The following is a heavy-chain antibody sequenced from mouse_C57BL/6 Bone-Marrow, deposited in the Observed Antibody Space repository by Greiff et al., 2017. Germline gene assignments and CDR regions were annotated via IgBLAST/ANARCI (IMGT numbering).Heavy chain of an antibody. CDR3: ARYYYYGSSYAMDY. CDR2: IYPGSGST. D-gene: IGHD1-1*01. J-gene: IGHJ4*01. Sequence: QVQLQQPGAELVKPGASVKMSCKASGYTFTSYWITWVKPRPGQGLEWIGDIYPGSGSTNYNEKFKSKATLTVDTSSSTAYMQLSSLTSEDSAVYYCARYYYYGSSYAMDYWGQGTSVTVSS. V-gene: IGHV1-55*01. CDR1: GYTFTSYW.